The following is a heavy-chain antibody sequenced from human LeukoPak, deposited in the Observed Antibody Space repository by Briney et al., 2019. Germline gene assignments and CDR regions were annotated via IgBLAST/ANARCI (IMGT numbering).Heavy chain of an antibody. CDR2: ISAYNGNT. D-gene: IGHD3-10*01. CDR1: GYTFTSYG. CDR3: ARVTSYGQPDY. Sequence: GASVNVSCKASGYTFTSYGISWVRQAPGQGLEWMGWISAYNGNTNYAQKFQGRVTMTTDTSASTAYMELRSLRSDDTAVYYCARVTSYGQPDYWGQGTLVTASS. V-gene: IGHV1-18*01. J-gene: IGHJ4*02.